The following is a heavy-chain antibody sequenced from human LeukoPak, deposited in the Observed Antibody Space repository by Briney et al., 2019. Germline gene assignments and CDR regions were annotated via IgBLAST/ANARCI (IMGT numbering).Heavy chain of an antibody. Sequence: PSETLSLTCAVSGGSITSYYWTWIRQPPGKGLEWIGYISYSGSTNYNPSLKSRVFISIDTSNNQLSLRLSSVTAADTAVYYCARNGDDNGHYYHYYMDVWGKGTTLTVSS. D-gene: IGHD3-16*01. CDR3: ARNGDDNGHYYHYYMDV. CDR1: GGSITSYY. V-gene: IGHV4-59*12. J-gene: IGHJ6*03. CDR2: ISYSGST.